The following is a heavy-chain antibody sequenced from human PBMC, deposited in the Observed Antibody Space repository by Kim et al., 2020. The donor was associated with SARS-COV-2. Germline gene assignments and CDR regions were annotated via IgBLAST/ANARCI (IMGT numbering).Heavy chain of an antibody. Sequence: GGSLRLSCAASGFTFSSYAMHWVRQAPGKGLEWVAVISYDGSNKYYADSVKGRFTISRDNSKNTLYLQMNSLRAEDTAVYYCARELEMATLDYWGQGTLVTVSS. D-gene: IGHD5-12*01. CDR1: GFTFSSYA. CDR2: ISYDGSNK. J-gene: IGHJ4*02. CDR3: ARELEMATLDY. V-gene: IGHV3-30-3*01.